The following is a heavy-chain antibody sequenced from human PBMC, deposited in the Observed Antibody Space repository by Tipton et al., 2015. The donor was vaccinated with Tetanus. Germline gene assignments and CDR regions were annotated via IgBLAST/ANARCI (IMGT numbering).Heavy chain of an antibody. CDR3: ARANYDFPKKGPFDS. Sequence: PGLVKPSGTLSLTCAVSGGSISSSKLWSWVRQPPGKGLEWVGEMYDSGLTNHKPSLQSRITISQDTSKNQFSLKLSSVTAADKDVYYCARANYDFPKKGPFDSWGEGTLAIVSS. CDR1: GGSISSSKL. D-gene: IGHD3-3*01. J-gene: IGHJ4*02. CDR2: MYDSGLT. V-gene: IGHV4-4*02.